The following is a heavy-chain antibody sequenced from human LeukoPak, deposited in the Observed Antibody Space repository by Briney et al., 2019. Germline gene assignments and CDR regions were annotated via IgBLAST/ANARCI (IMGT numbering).Heavy chain of an antibody. V-gene: IGHV3-23*01. Sequence: PGGSLRLSCAVSGFTFSSYAMSWVRQAPGKGLEWVSAISGSGGSTYYADSVKGRFTISRDNSKNTLYLQMNSLRAEDTAVYYCAKGSEGYYYDSSGYRHFDYWGQGTLVTVSS. D-gene: IGHD3-22*01. CDR3: AKGSEGYYYDSSGYRHFDY. CDR1: GFTFSSYA. CDR2: ISGSGGST. J-gene: IGHJ4*02.